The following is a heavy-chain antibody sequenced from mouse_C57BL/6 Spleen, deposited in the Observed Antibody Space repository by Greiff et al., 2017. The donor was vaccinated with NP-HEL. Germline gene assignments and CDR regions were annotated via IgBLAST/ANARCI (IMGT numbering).Heavy chain of an antibody. CDR2: INPSNGGT. D-gene: IGHD2-3*01. J-gene: IGHJ4*01. CDR3: ARVEGVYDGYYYYAMDY. CDR1: GYTFTSYW. V-gene: IGHV1-53*01. Sequence: QVQLQQPGTELVKPGASVKLSCKASGYTFTSYWMHWVKQRPGQGLEWIGNINPSNGGTNYNEKFKSKATLTVDKSSSTAYMQLSSLTSEDSAVYYCARVEGVYDGYYYYAMDYWGQGTSVTVSS.